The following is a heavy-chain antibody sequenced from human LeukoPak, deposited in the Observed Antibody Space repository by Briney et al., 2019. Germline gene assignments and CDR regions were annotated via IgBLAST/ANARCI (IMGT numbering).Heavy chain of an antibody. CDR1: GGSISSYY. Sequence: PSETLSLTCTVSGGSISSYYWSWIRQPPGKGLEWIGYIYTSGSTNYNPSLKSRVTISVDTSKNQFSLKLSSVTAADTAVYYCARASTIFGHFAYWGRGTLVTVSS. CDR3: ARASTIFGHFAY. CDR2: IYTSGST. V-gene: IGHV4-4*09. J-gene: IGHJ4*02. D-gene: IGHD3-3*01.